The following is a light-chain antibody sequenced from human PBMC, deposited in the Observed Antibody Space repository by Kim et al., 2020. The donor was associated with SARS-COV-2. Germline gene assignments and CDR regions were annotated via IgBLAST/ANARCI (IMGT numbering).Light chain of an antibody. CDR1: QGIRNE. CDR2: DAS. CDR3: LQDYDYPLT. J-gene: IGKJ1*01. V-gene: IGKV1-6*01. Sequence: AIQMTQSPSSLSASVGDRITITCRASQGIRNELGWYQQKPGRAPKLLIFDASSLQTGVPSRFSGSGSGTDFTLTISSLQPEDFATYYCLQDYDYPLTFGQGTKVDIK.